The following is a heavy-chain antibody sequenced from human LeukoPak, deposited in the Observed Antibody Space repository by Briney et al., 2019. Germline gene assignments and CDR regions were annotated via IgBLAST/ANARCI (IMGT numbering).Heavy chain of an antibody. CDR3: SKGPNRLSAAGTPHE. D-gene: IGHD6-13*01. J-gene: IGHJ4*02. CDR1: GYTFTSYG. Sequence: ASVKVSCKASGYTFTSYGISWVRQAPGQGLEWMGWISAYNGNTNYAQKLQGRVTMTTDTSTSTAYMELRSLRSDDTAVYYCSKGPNRLSAAGTPHEWGQGSLVTVSS. V-gene: IGHV1-18*01. CDR2: ISAYNGNT.